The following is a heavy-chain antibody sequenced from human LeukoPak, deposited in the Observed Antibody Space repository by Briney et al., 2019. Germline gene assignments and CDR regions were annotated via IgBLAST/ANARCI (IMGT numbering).Heavy chain of an antibody. Sequence: GGSLRLSCAASGFTFSNYGMHWVRQAPGKGLEWVAVMSYDGSDQYYADSVKGRFTISRDNSKNTLYLQMNSLRAEDTAVYYCAKVDCSTTSCYWNDAFDIWGQGTMVTVSS. CDR1: GFTFSNYG. CDR3: AKVDCSTTSCYWNDAFDI. CDR2: MSYDGSDQ. D-gene: IGHD2-2*01. J-gene: IGHJ3*02. V-gene: IGHV3-30*18.